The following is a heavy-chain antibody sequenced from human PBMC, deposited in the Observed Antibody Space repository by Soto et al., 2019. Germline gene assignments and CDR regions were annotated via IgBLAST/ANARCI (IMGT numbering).Heavy chain of an antibody. D-gene: IGHD3-3*01. V-gene: IGHV3-30*18. J-gene: IGHJ4*02. CDR3: AKGLLEVTIFGGVDY. Sequence: QVQLVESGGGVVQPGRSLRLSCAASGFTFSSYGMHWVRQAPGKGLEWVAVISYDGSNKYYADSVKGRFTISRDNSKNTLYLQMNSLRAEDTAVYYCAKGLLEVTIFGGVDYWGQGTLVTVSS. CDR1: GFTFSSYG. CDR2: ISYDGSNK.